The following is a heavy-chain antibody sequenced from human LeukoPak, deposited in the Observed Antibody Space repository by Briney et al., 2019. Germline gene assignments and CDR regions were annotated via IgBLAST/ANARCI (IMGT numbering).Heavy chain of an antibody. CDR3: AIFYGDYLDY. CDR1: GGSISSSSYY. Sequence: PSETLSLTCTVSGGSISSSSYYWGWIRQPPGKGLEWIGSIYYSGSTYYNPSFKSRVTISVDTSKNQFSLKLSSVTAADTAVYYCAIFYGDYLDYWGQGTLVTVSS. CDR2: IYYSGST. V-gene: IGHV4-39*01. J-gene: IGHJ4*02. D-gene: IGHD4-17*01.